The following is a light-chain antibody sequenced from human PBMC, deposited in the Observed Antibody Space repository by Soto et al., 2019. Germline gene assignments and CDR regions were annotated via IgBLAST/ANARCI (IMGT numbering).Light chain of an antibody. CDR2: GAS. V-gene: IGKV3-20*01. J-gene: IGKJ1*01. CDR3: QQYSNSPRT. Sequence: EIVLTQSPDTLSVSPGERATLSCRASQTVGSNLAWYQQKPGQAPRLLMYGASRRAAGIPERFSGSGSGTDFTLTISRLEPEDFAVYYCQQYSNSPRTFGQGTKVDIK. CDR1: QTVGSN.